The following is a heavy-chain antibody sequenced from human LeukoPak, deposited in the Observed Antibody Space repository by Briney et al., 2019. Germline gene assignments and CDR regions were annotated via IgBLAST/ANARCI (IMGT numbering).Heavy chain of an antibody. D-gene: IGHD1-26*01. V-gene: IGHV3-66*01. CDR1: GFTVATNY. Sequence: GSLRLSCAASGFTVATNYMSWVRQAPGKGLEWVSVLYSGGITYYPDSVKGRFTISRDNSKNTLYLQMNSLRAEDTAVYYCARIASGSCADCWGQGTLVAVSS. CDR3: ARIASGSCADC. J-gene: IGHJ4*02. CDR2: LYSGGIT.